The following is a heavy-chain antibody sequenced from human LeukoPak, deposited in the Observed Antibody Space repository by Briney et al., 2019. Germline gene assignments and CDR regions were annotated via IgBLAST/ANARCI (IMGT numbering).Heavy chain of an antibody. CDR2: INPNSGGT. V-gene: IGHV1-2*02. Sequence: GASVKVSCKASGYTFTGYFIHWVRQAPGQGLEWMGWINPNSGGTNYAQNLQGRVTMTRDTSISTAYMELSRLRSDDTAVYYCARETGGRSWMELPGSRKFDPWGQGTLVTVSS. J-gene: IGHJ5*02. CDR1: GYTFTGYF. CDR3: ARETGGRSWMELPGSRKFDP. D-gene: IGHD1-26*01.